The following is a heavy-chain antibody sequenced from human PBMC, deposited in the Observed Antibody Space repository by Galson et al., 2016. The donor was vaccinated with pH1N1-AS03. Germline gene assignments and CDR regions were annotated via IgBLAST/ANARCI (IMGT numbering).Heavy chain of an antibody. J-gene: IGHJ4*02. D-gene: IGHD5-24*01. CDR3: ASEVATSFDY. V-gene: IGHV1-69*11. CDR2: IIPALGTP. Sequence: SVKVSCKASGGTFSSYAINWVRQAPGQGLEWMGRIIPALGTPNYAQRFQGRATITADESTSTAYMGLSSLRSEETAVYFCASEVATSFDYWGQGTLVTVSS. CDR1: GGTFSSYA.